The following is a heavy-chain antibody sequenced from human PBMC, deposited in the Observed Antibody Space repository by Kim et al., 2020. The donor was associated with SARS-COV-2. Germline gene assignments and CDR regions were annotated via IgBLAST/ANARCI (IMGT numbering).Heavy chain of an antibody. V-gene: IGHV3-11*04. CDR3: ARAQESSPYSSGWYFQSLPSPLVDY. J-gene: IGHJ4*02. CDR1: GFTFIDYY. D-gene: IGHD6-19*01. CDR2: ISSSGSTI. Sequence: GGSLRLSCSASGFTFIDYYMSWIRQSPGKGLEWVSYISSSGSTIYYADSVKCRFTISRDNAKNSLYLQMNSLRAEDTAVYYCARAQESSPYSSGWYFQSLPSPLVDYWGQGNLVTVSS.